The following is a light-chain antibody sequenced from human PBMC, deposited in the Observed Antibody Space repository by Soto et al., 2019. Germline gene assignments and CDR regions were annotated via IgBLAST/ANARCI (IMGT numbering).Light chain of an antibody. CDR2: DAS. CDR1: QDISNY. CDR3: QQYDNLPPSIT. J-gene: IGKJ5*01. Sequence: DIQMTQSPSSLSASVGDRVTITCQASQDISNYLNWYQQKPGKAPKLLIYDASNLETGVPSRFSGSGSGTDFTFTISSLQPEAIATYYCQQYDNLPPSITFGQGKRLEIK. V-gene: IGKV1-33*01.